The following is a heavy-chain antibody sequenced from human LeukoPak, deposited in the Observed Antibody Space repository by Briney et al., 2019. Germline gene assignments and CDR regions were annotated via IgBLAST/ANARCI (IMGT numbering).Heavy chain of an antibody. D-gene: IGHD4-17*01. CDR1: GGTFSSYA. J-gene: IGHJ4*02. V-gene: IGHV1-69*05. Sequence: SVKVSCKASGGTFSSYAISWVRQAPGQGLEWMGRIIPIFGTENYAQKVQGRGTITTDESTSTDYMELSSLRSEDTAVYYCARGGGHYGKNFDYWGQGTLVTVSS. CDR2: IIPIFGTE. CDR3: ARGGGHYGKNFDY.